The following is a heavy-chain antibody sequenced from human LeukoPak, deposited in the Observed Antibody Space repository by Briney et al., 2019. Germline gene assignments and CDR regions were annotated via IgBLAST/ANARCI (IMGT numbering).Heavy chain of an antibody. Sequence: ASVKVSCKASGYTFTSHAMHWVRQAPGQRLEWMGWINAGNGNTKYSQKFQGRVTITRDTSASTAYMELSSLRSEDTAVYYCARGLEGDQLWVLDYWGQGTLVTVSS. CDR1: GYTFTSHA. CDR3: ARGLEGDQLWVLDY. CDR2: INAGNGNT. V-gene: IGHV1-3*01. D-gene: IGHD5-18*01. J-gene: IGHJ4*02.